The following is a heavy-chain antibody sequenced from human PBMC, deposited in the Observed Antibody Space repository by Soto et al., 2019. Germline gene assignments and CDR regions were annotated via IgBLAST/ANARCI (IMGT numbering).Heavy chain of an antibody. V-gene: IGHV4-34*01. CDR1: GGSFSGYY. Sequence: SETLSLTCAVYGGSFSGYYWSWIRQPPGKGLEWIGEINHSGSTNYNPSLKSRVTISVDTSKNQFSLKLSSVTAADTAVYYCARSGPEGQSSKIDYWGQGTLVTVSS. CDR3: ARSGPEGQSSKIDY. J-gene: IGHJ4*02. CDR2: INHSGST. D-gene: IGHD4-4*01.